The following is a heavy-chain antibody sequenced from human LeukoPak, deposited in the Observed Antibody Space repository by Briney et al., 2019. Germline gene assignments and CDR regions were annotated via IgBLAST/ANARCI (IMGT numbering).Heavy chain of an antibody. V-gene: IGHV3-23*01. Sequence: GSLRLSCAASGFTFSSYTMGWVRQAPGKGLKWVSAIGRSGDPTYYADSVKGRFTLSRDNSKNTLYLQMNSLRAEDTAVYYCAKAKGYESSGYVYWGQGTLVTVSS. CDR1: GFTFSSYT. D-gene: IGHD3-22*01. CDR2: IGRSGDPT. J-gene: IGHJ4*02. CDR3: AKAKGYESSGYVY.